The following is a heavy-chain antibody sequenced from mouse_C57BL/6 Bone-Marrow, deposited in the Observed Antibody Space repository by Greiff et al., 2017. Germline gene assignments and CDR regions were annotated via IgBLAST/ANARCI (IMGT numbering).Heavy chain of an antibody. CDR2: IYPSDSET. J-gene: IGHJ4*01. CDR1: GYTFTSYW. D-gene: IGHD2-1*01. Sequence: VQLQQPGAELVRPGSSVKLSCKASGYTFTSYWMDWVKQRPGQGLEWIGNIYPSDSETHYNQKFKDKSTVTVDKSSSTAYMQLSSLTSEDSAVYYCARSTKLPYDYAMDYWGQGTSVTVSS. V-gene: IGHV1-61*01. CDR3: ARSTKLPYDYAMDY.